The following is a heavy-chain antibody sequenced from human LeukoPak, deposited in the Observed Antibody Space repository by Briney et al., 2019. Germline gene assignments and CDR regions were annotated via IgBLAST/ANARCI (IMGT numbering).Heavy chain of an antibody. CDR1: GGSISATNW. V-gene: IGHV4-4*02. CDR2: VHLNGRT. J-gene: IGHJ4*02. Sequence: SETLSLTCDVSGGSISATNWWTWIRQPPGGGLEWIGEVHLNGRTHYSPSLESRVTMSADMSENHISLKLSSVTAADTAVYYCARGGSTPFDYWGQGTLVTVSS. CDR3: ARGGSTPFDY. D-gene: IGHD3-10*01.